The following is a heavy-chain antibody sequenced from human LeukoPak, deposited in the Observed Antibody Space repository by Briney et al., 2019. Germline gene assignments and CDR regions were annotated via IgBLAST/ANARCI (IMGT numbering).Heavy chain of an antibody. D-gene: IGHD2-8*01. J-gene: IGHJ3*02. Sequence: ASVKVSCKVSGYTLTELSMHWVRQAPGKGLEWMGGFDPEDGETIYAQKFQGRVTMTEDTSTDTAYTELSSLRSEDTAVYYCATAMVSRGAFDIWGQGTMVTVSS. CDR2: FDPEDGET. V-gene: IGHV1-24*01. CDR3: ATAMVSRGAFDI. CDR1: GYTLTELS.